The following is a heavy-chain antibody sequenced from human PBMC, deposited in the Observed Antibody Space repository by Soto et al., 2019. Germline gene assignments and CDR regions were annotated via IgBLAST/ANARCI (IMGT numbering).Heavy chain of an antibody. V-gene: IGHV3-7*04. CDR2: IKEDGSER. D-gene: IGHD3-10*01. CDR1: GFTFSSYW. J-gene: IGHJ4*02. Sequence: GGSLRLSCAASGFTFSSYWMSWVRQAPGKGLEWVANIKEDGSERYYVDSVKGRFTISRDNAKNSLYLQMNSLRAEDTAVYYCARATGADKGDYWGQGTLVTVSS. CDR3: ARATGADKGDY.